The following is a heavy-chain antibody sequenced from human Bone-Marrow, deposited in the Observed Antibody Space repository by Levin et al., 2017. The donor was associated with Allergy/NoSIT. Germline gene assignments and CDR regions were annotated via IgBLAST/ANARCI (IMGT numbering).Heavy chain of an antibody. CDR3: ARGRIPYGDTDALDI. Sequence: ASVKVSCKATGYTFINYDIYWVRQAAGEGLEWMGWMNPTNNNRGLARKFQDRVTQTSDNSVITAYMELSGLRSEDTAVYYCARGRIPYGDTDALDIWGQGTKVIVSS. D-gene: IGHD2-21*02. J-gene: IGHJ3*02. CDR2: MNPTNNNR. CDR1: GYTFINYD. V-gene: IGHV1-8*01.